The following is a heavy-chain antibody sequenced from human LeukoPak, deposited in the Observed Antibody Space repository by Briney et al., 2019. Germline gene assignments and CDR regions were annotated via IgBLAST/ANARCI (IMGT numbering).Heavy chain of an antibody. J-gene: IGHJ4*02. Sequence: SETLSLTCNVSGGSISTTNYYRGWIRQPPGKGLEWLGNIHYSGSTYYNPSLQSRVTLSVDTSKNQFSLKLTSVTATDTAVYYCARTYPDCDYWGQGTLVTVSS. CDR3: ARTYPDCDY. CDR1: GGSISTTNYY. D-gene: IGHD2-21*02. V-gene: IGHV4-39*01. CDR2: IHYSGST.